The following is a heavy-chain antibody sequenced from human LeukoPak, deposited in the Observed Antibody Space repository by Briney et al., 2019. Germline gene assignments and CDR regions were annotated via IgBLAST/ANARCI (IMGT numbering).Heavy chain of an antibody. D-gene: IGHD3-22*01. CDR3: AHTYYYDSVHQFDY. J-gene: IGHJ4*02. V-gene: IGHV2-5*08. CDR1: GGSISSYYW. CDR2: IYWDDDK. Sequence: TLSLTCTVSGGSISSYYWSWIRQPPGKALEWLALIYWDDDKRYSPSLKSRLTITKDTSKDQVVLTMTNMDPVDTATYYCAHTYYYDSVHQFDYWGQGTLVTVSS.